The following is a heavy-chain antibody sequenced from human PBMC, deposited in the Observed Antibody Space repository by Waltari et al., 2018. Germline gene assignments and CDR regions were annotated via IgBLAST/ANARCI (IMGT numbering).Heavy chain of an antibody. J-gene: IGHJ4*02. D-gene: IGHD2-21*02. CDR2: ISFAGNTK. CDR3: ARGGVDTSMTATY. V-gene: IGHV3-30-3*01. CDR1: ALTLGRYA. Sequence: QVELVESGGGVVQPGRSLRLSCAASALTLGRYAMPWVRQDPGKGLEWVAVISFAGNTKYYADSVKGRFTISRDNSKSTLYLQMNSLRVEDTAVYYCARGGVDTSMTATYWGQGTLVTVSS.